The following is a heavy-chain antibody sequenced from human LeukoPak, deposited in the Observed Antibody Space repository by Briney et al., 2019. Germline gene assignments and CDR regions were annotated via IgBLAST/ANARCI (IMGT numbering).Heavy chain of an antibody. CDR3: ARDQEGFDY. J-gene: IGHJ4*02. CDR1: GYTFTTYP. Sequence: ASVKVSCKASGYTFTTYPMNWVRQAPGQGLEWMGMIYPRDGSTSYAQKFQGRVTVTRDTSTSTVHMELSGLRSEDTAVYYCARDQEGFDYWGQGTLVTVSS. CDR2: IYPRDGST. V-gene: IGHV1-46*01.